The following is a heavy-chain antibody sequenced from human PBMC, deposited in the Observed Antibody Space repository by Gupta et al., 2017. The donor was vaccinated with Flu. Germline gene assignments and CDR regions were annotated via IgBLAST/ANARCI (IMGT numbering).Heavy chain of an antibody. J-gene: IGHJ4*02. CDR1: GYTFTSYG. Sequence: YGKASGYTFTSYGISWVRQAPGQGLEWMGWISAYNGNTNYAQKLQGRVTMTTDTSTSTAYMELRSLRSDDTSVYYCARVIRDGYMVGYWGQGTLVTVSS. CDR3: ARVIRDGYMVGY. V-gene: IGHV1-18*01. D-gene: IGHD5-24*01. CDR2: ISAYNGNT.